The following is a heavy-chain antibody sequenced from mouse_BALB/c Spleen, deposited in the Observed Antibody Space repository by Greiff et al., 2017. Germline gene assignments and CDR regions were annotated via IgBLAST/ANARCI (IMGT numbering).Heavy chain of an antibody. CDR3: ARSGGIYYVNLYYFDY. V-gene: IGHV5-17*02. J-gene: IGHJ2*01. CDR2: ISSGSSTI. Sequence: EVKLMESGGGLVQPGGSRKLSCAASGFTFSSFGMHWVRQAPEKGLEWVAYISSGSSTIYYADTVKGRFTISRDNPKNTLFLQMTSLRSEDTAMYYCARSGGIYYVNLYYFDYWGQGTTLTVSS. CDR1: GFTFSSFG. D-gene: IGHD2-1*01.